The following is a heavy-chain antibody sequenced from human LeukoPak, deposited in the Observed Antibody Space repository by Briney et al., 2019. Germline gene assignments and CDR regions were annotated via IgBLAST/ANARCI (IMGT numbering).Heavy chain of an antibody. CDR1: GFTFSSYG. D-gene: IGHD1-7*01. CDR3: ANEGAGTTYAFDI. CDR2: VWYDGSNK. J-gene: IGHJ3*02. Sequence: GRSLRLSCAASGFTFSSYGMHWVRQAPGKGLEWVAVVWYDGSNKYYADSVKGRFTISRDNSKNTLYLQMNSLRAEDTAVYYCANEGAGTTYAFDIWGQGTMVTVST. V-gene: IGHV3-33*06.